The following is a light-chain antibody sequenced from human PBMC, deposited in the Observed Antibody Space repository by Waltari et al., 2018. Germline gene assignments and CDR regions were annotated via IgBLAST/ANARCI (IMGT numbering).Light chain of an antibody. V-gene: IGLV2-14*01. Sequence: QSALTQPASVSGSPGPSITISCTGTVSDAGGYNYVSWYQQHPGKAPKLMIYDVSERPSGVSNRFSGSKSDNTASLTISGLQAEDEADYYCTSYTNSGTYVFGTGTEVTVL. CDR3: TSYTNSGTYV. J-gene: IGLJ1*01. CDR2: DVS. CDR1: VSDAGGYNY.